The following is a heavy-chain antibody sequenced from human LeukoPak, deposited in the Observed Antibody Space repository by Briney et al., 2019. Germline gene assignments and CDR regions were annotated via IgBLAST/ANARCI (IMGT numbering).Heavy chain of an antibody. J-gene: IGHJ4*02. D-gene: IGHD3-10*01. CDR1: GFTFSSYG. CDR2: ISSSGSTI. CDR3: ARASSGSYLLGY. Sequence: GGSLRLSCAASGFTFSSYGMHWVRQAPGKGLEWVSYISSSGSTIYYADAVKGRFTISRDNAKNSLYLQMNSLRAEDTAVYYCARASSGSYLLGYWGQGTLVTVSS. V-gene: IGHV3-48*04.